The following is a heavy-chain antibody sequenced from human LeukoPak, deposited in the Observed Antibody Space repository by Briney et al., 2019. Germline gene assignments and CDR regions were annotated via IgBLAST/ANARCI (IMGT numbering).Heavy chain of an antibody. J-gene: IGHJ6*03. CDR1: GFTFSIYW. Sequence: GGSLRLSCAASGFTFSIYWMSWVRQAPGKGLEWGANIKQEGSEKYYVDSVKGRFTISRDNAKNSLYLQMNSLRAEDTAVYYCARDRGNQRGYYYYYMDVWGKGTTVTVSS. CDR3: ARDRGNQRGYYYYYMDV. V-gene: IGHV3-7*01. CDR2: IKQEGSEK. D-gene: IGHD1-14*01.